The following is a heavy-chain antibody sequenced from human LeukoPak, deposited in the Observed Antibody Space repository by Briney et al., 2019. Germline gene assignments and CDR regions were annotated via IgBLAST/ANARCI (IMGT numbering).Heavy chain of an antibody. D-gene: IGHD6-13*01. V-gene: IGHV4-39*01. Sequence: SETLSLTCTVSGGSISSYYWGWIRQPPGKGLEWIGSIYYSGSTYYNPSLKSRVTISVDTSKNQFSLKLSSVTAADTAVYYCARLPRRGQQLAIYFDYWGQGTLVTVSS. J-gene: IGHJ4*02. CDR1: GGSISSYY. CDR3: ARLPRRGQQLAIYFDY. CDR2: IYYSGST.